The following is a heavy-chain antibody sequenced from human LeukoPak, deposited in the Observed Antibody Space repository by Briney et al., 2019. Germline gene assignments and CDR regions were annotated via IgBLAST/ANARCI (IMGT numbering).Heavy chain of an antibody. V-gene: IGHV1-69*04. CDR1: GGTFSSYA. J-gene: IGHJ4*02. CDR3: AFLHDYGDYEYYYFDY. D-gene: IGHD4-17*01. Sequence: SVKVSCKASGGTFSSYAISWVRQAPGQGLEWMGRIIPILGIANYAQKFQGRVTITADKSTSTAYMELSSLRSEDTAVYYCAFLHDYGDYEYYYFDYWGQGTLVTVSS. CDR2: IIPILGIA.